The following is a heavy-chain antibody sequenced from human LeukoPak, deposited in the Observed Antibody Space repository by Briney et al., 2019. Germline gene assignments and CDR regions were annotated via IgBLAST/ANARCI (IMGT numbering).Heavy chain of an antibody. CDR1: GGSISSYY. D-gene: IGHD2-2*01. Sequence: PSETLSLTCTVSGGSISSYYWSWIRQPPGKGLEWIGYIYYNGNTNNNPSLKSRVTISIDTSKTQLSLNLRSVTAADTAAYYCARVAGYCAGTTCYAFYFDYWGQGTLVTVSS. CDR2: IYYNGNT. J-gene: IGHJ4*02. V-gene: IGHV4-59*01. CDR3: ARVAGYCAGTTCYAFYFDY.